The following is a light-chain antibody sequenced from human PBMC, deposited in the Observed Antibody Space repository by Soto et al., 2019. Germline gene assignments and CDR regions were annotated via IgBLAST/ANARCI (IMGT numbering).Light chain of an antibody. V-gene: IGLV1-47*01. CDR2: RNN. CDR3: AAWDDSLSVWV. Sequence: QAVVTQPPSASGTPGQRVTISCSGSTSNIGSNYVYWYQHLPGTAPKLLIHRNNQRPSGVPDRFSGSKSGTSASLAISGLRSEDEADYYCAAWDDSLSVWVFGGGTKLTVL. J-gene: IGLJ3*02. CDR1: TSNIGSNY.